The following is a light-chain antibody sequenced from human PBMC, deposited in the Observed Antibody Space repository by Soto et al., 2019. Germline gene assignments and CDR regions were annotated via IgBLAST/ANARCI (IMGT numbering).Light chain of an antibody. Sequence: EIEMTQSPATLSVSPGERATLSCRASQSVSSNLAWYQQKPGQAPRLLIYGASTRATGIAARFSGSGSGTEFTLTIRSLQSEDFSVYYCHQYNNWPLTWTFGQGTKVEIK. CDR2: GAS. CDR3: HQYNNWPLTWT. V-gene: IGKV3-15*01. CDR1: QSVSSN. J-gene: IGKJ1*01.